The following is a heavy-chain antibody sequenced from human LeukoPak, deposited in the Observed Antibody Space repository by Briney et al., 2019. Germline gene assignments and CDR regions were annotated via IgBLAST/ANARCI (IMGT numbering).Heavy chain of an antibody. CDR2: INWSGGST. Sequence: AGGSLRLSCTGSGFAFEEHGMSWVRQVPGKGLEWVSGINWSGGSTGYADPLRGRFTISRDNAKNSLYLQMDSLRAEDTALYYCARAPITSPFYFDYWGQGTLVTVSS. V-gene: IGHV3-20*04. CDR1: GFAFEEHG. J-gene: IGHJ4*02. D-gene: IGHD2-2*01. CDR3: ARAPITSPFYFDY.